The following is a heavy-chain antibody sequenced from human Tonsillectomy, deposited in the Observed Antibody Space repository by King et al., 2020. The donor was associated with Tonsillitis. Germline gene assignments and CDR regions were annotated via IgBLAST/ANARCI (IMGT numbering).Heavy chain of an antibody. D-gene: IGHD3-16*01. J-gene: IGHJ5*02. CDR1: GDSINGYY. V-gene: IGHV4-59*01. CDR2: IYYSGTT. Sequence: QLQLQESGPGLVKPSETLSLTCTVSGDSINGYYWTWIRQPPGKALEWVGTIYYSGTTNDNPSLKSRVTISVDTSKSQFSLNLTSVTAADTAVYYCARRLLMRGRSDWFDPWGQGTLVTVSS. CDR3: ARRLLMRGRSDWFDP.